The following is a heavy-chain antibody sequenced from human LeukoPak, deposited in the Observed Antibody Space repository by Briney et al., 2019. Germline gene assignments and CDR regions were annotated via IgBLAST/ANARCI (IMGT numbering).Heavy chain of an antibody. Sequence: SETLSLTCTVSGGSISSYYWSWIRQPPGKGLEWIGYIYYSGSTNYNPSLKSRVTISVDTSNNQFSLRLSSVTAADTAVYYCARYRLRFDYWGQGTLVTVSS. CDR3: ARYRLRFDY. V-gene: IGHV4-59*01. CDR2: IYYSGST. J-gene: IGHJ4*02. D-gene: IGHD3-16*02. CDR1: GGSISSYY.